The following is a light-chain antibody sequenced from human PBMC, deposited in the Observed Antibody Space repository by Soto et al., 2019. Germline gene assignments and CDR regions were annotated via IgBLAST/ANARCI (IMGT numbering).Light chain of an antibody. CDR2: QVN. V-gene: IGLV2-14*01. Sequence: QSVQTQPASVSGSPGQSITISCTGTSSDVGAYDSVSWYQQYPGRAPKLMIHQVNNRPSGVSNRFSGSKSGNSASLTISGLQAEDEADYYCSSFTTSSTYVVGAGTKLTVL. CDR3: SSFTTSSTYV. J-gene: IGLJ1*01. CDR1: SSDVGAYDS.